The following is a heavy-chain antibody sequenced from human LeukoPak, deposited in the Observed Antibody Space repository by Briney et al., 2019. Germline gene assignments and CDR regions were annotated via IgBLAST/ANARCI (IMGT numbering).Heavy chain of an antibody. D-gene: IGHD1-26*01. Sequence: SETLSLTCTVSGGSISGYYWSWFRQSAGKGLEWIGRIFTIGSTSYNPSLKSRVTMSLDTSKNQFSLRLTSVTAAYTAVYYCARDESGYYYMDVWDKGTTVTVSS. CDR2: IFTIGST. V-gene: IGHV4-4*07. J-gene: IGHJ6*03. CDR1: GGSISGYY. CDR3: ARDESGYYYMDV.